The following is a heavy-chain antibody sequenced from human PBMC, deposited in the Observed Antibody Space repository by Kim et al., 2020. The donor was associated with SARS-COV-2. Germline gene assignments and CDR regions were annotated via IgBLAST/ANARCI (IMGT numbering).Heavy chain of an antibody. D-gene: IGHD3-16*02. Sequence: YYPDSVKGRFTISRDNSKHTLYLQMNSLRAEDTAVYYCARGYLPRGYFDLWGRGTLVTVSS. J-gene: IGHJ2*01. V-gene: IGHV3-53*01. CDR3: ARGYLPRGYFDL.